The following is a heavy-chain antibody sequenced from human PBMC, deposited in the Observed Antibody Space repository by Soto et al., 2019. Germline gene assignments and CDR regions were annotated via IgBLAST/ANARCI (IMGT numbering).Heavy chain of an antibody. CDR3: TRDQSIVGATGGAYLYYGMDV. CDR1: GVSVSSNY. CDR2: LFSGGST. V-gene: IGHV3-53*01. J-gene: IGHJ6*02. Sequence: GGSLRLSCEVSGVSVSSNYISWVRQAPGKGLEWVSVLFSGGSTYYADSVQGRFTISRDTSKSTVYLQMHSLTAEDTAVYYCTRDQSIVGATGGAYLYYGMDVWGQGTTVTVSS. D-gene: IGHD1-26*01.